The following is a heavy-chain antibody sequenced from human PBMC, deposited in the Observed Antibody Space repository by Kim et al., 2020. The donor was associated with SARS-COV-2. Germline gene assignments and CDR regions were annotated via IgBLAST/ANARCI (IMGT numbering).Heavy chain of an antibody. V-gene: IGHV1-69*01. Sequence: QKFQGRVTITADESTSTAYMELSSLRSEDTAVYYCAREGDGRGYSGSNDYWGQGTLVTVSS. J-gene: IGHJ4*02. CDR3: AREGDGRGYSGSNDY. D-gene: IGHD5-12*01.